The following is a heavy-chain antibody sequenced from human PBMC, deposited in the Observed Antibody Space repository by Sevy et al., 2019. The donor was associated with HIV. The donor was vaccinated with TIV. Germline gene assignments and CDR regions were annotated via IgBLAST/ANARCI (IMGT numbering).Heavy chain of an antibody. CDR3: TREDAYYYDSSGFDY. CDR1: AFTFSNDW. Sequence: GGSLRLSCVASAFTFSNDWMTWVRQAPGKGLEWVGHIRSATDGGTTDYAAPVKGRFTISRHDSKNTVYLEMNSLKTEDTAVYYCTREDAYYYDSSGFDYWGQGTLVTVSS. J-gene: IGHJ4*02. V-gene: IGHV3-15*07. D-gene: IGHD3-22*01. CDR2: IRSATDGGTT.